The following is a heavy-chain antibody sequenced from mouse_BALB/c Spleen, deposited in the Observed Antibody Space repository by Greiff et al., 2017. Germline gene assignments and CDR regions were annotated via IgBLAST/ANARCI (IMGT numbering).Heavy chain of an antibody. CDR3: ARLGGRAMDY. CDR1: GYSITSDYA. CDR2: ISYSGST. D-gene: IGHD1-1*02. V-gene: IGHV3-2*02. J-gene: IGHJ4*01. Sequence: EVKLVESGPGLVKPSQSLSLTCTVTGYSITSDYAWNWIRQFPGNKLEWMGYISYSGSTSYNPSLKSRISITRDTSKNQFFLQLNSVTTEDTATYYCARLGGRAMDYWGQGTSVTVSS.